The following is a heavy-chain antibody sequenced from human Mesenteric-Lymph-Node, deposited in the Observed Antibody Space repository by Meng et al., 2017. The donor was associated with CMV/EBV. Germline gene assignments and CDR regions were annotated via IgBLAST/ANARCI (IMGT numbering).Heavy chain of an antibody. D-gene: IGHD3-3*01. J-gene: IGHJ4*02. V-gene: IGHV1-2*02. Sequence: ASVKVSCKASESTFTDYHVHWVRQAPGQGLEWMGWINPNSGVTNYAQNFQGRLSMTRDTSISTLYMELTRLRSDDTAVYYCARDPANSYYDFWSGYYTSSTDYFDYWGQGTLVTVSS. CDR3: ARDPANSYYDFWSGYYTSSTDYFDY. CDR1: ESTFTDYH. CDR2: INPNSGVT.